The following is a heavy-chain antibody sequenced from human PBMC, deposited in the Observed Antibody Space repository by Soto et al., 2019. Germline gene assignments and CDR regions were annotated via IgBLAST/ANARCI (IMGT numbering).Heavy chain of an antibody. CDR3: ARRGEPRPGCIDY. D-gene: IGHD3-16*01. Sequence: VESVTHSFKVSGYSFTRYGIVWVLQMPGKGLEWMGMIYRGDSDTRYSPSFQGQVTISADKSISTAYLQRSSLKASDTAMYHCARRGEPRPGCIDYWGQGTMVTGSS. J-gene: IGHJ4*02. V-gene: IGHV5-51*01. CDR1: GYSFTRYG. CDR2: IYRGDSDT.